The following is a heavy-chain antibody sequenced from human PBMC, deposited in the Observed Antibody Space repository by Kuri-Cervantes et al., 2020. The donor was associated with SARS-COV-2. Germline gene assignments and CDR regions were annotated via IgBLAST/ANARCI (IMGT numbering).Heavy chain of an antibody. Sequence: GSLRLSCTVSGYSISSGYYWGWIRQPPGKGLEWIGSIHHSGSTYYNPSLKSRVTISVDTSKNQFSLKLSSVTAADTAVYYCARAHSVTTVVTGLDAFDIWGQGTMVTVSS. J-gene: IGHJ3*02. CDR2: IHHSGST. V-gene: IGHV4-38-2*02. CDR3: ARAHSVTTVVTGLDAFDI. D-gene: IGHD4-23*01. CDR1: GYSISSGYY.